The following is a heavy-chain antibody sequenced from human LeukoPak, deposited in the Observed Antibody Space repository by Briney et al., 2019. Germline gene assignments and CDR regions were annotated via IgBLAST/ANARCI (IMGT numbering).Heavy chain of an antibody. V-gene: IGHV3-7*01. D-gene: IGHD2-2*01. CDR2: IKEDGSEK. CDR1: GFAFSNYW. CDR3: ARPRGCGSSRCNNFDY. Sequence: GGSLRLSCAASGFAFSNYWMIWVRQAPGKGLEWVANIKEDGSEKDYVDSVKGRFTISRDNAKNSLYLQMNSLRTEDTAVYYCARPRGCGSSRCNNFDYWGQGTLVTVSS. J-gene: IGHJ4*02.